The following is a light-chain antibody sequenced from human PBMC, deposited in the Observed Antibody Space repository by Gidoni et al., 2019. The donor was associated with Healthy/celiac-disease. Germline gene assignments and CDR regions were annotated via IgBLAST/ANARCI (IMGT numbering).Light chain of an antibody. V-gene: IGLV8-61*01. CDR3: VLFMGSGISI. Sequence: QTVVTQEPSFSVSPGGTVTLTCGLSSGSVSTTDYPSWYQQTPGQAPRTLIYRTNIRSSGVPDRFSGSIVGNKAALTITGAQADDESDYYCVLFMGSGISIFGGGTKLTVL. CDR2: RTN. CDR1: SGSVSTTDY. J-gene: IGLJ2*01.